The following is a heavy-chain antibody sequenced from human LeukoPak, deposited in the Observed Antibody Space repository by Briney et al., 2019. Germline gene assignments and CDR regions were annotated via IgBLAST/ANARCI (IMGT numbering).Heavy chain of an antibody. D-gene: IGHD2-15*01. J-gene: IGHJ4*02. CDR2: SSSSSSIM. V-gene: IGHV3-48*04. CDR1: GFTFSTYD. CDR3: ARRFCSGGNCYHFVY. Sequence: GGSLRLSCVASGFTFSTYDMNWVRQAPGKGLEWVSYSSSSSSIMYYADSVKGRFTISRDNAKNSLSLQMSSLRAEDTAVYYCARRFCSGGNCYHFVYWGQGTLVIVSS.